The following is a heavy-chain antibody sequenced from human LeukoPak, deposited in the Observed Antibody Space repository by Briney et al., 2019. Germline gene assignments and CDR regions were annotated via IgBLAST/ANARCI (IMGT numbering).Heavy chain of an antibody. V-gene: IGHV3-30-3*01. CDR1: GFTFSSYA. CDR3: ARDGAAAGVEFDY. Sequence: GGSLRLSCGASGFTFSSYAMHWVRQAPGKGLEWVAVISHDGSNKYYADSVKGRVTISRDNSKNTLDLQMNSLRAEDTAVYYCARDGAAAGVEFDYWGRGTLVTVSS. J-gene: IGHJ4*02. CDR2: ISHDGSNK. D-gene: IGHD6-13*01.